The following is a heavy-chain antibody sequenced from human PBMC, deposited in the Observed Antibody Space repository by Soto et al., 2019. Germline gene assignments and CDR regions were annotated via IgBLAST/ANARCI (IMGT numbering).Heavy chain of an antibody. Sequence: GGSLRLSCAASVFTLSSTWMTWVRQAPGKGLEWVANIKQDGSEKYYLDSVKGRFTVSRDNAKNSLFLQMTSLTPEDTAVYYCARDGLNWNSVHYGMDVWGQGTTVTVSS. CDR1: VFTLSSTW. D-gene: IGHD1-20*01. CDR3: ARDGLNWNSVHYGMDV. CDR2: IKQDGSEK. J-gene: IGHJ6*02. V-gene: IGHV3-7*01.